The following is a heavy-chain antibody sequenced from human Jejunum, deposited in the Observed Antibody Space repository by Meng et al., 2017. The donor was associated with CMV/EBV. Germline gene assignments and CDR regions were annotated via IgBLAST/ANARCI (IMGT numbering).Heavy chain of an antibody. V-gene: IGHV1-46*01. CDR3: AREMPMTCYFDQ. CDR1: GFTFTTYF. Sequence: QVQLGQSGAEVNKPGSSLKLSCEKSGFTFTTYFMHWLRQAPGQGLQWMGLFNPNGDVTTYSPRFQGRITLTGDTSTSTLYMELSSLTSDDTAVYYCAREMPMTCYFDQWGQGTLVTVSS. CDR2: FNPNGDVT. J-gene: IGHJ4*03. D-gene: IGHD3-22*01.